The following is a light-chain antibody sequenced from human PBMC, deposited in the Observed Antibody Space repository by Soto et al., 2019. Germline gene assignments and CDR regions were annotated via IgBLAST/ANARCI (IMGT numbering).Light chain of an antibody. CDR1: QSVDDN. Sequence: EIVLTQSPDTLSVSPGERATLSCRASQSVDDNLAWYQQKPGQAPRLLIYGASTRATGIPARFSGSGSGTEFTLTISGLQSEDFAVYYCQQYENWPGFGGGTKVDIK. J-gene: IGKJ4*01. V-gene: IGKV3-15*01. CDR2: GAS. CDR3: QQYENWPG.